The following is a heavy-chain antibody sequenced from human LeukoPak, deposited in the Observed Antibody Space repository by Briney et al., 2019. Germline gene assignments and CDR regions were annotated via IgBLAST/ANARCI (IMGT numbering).Heavy chain of an antibody. J-gene: IGHJ4*02. CDR2: ISIGGGST. V-gene: IGHV3-23*01. CDR3: ARDGLYDWNDVDY. CDR1: GFIFNNYA. D-gene: IGHD1-1*01. Sequence: PGGSLRLFCAASGFIFNNYAMSWVRQAPGKGLEWVSAISIGGGSTYYADSVKGRFTISRDNSKNTLYLQMNSLRAEDTAVYYCARDGLYDWNDVDYWGQGTLVTVSS.